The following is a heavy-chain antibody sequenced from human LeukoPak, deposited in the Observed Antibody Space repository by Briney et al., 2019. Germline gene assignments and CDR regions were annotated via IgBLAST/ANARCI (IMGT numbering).Heavy chain of an antibody. V-gene: IGHV3-9*01. Sequence: PGGSLRLSCAASGFTFDDYAMHWVRQAPGKGLEWVSGVSWKSGSIGYADSVKGRFTISRDNARNSLYLQMDSLRTEDTALYYCTKDLSSQWFTDIRHYGMDVWGQGTTVTVSS. CDR3: TKDLSSQWFTDIRHYGMDV. CDR2: VSWKSGSI. J-gene: IGHJ6*02. D-gene: IGHD3-22*01. CDR1: GFTFDDYA.